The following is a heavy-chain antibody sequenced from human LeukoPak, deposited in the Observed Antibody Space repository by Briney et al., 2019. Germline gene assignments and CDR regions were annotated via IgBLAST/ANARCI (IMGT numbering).Heavy chain of an antibody. CDR3: ARDRGRYCSSTSCLQFDY. V-gene: IGHV1-18*01. CDR1: GYTFTSYG. CDR2: ISAYNGNT. Sequence: ASVKVSCKASGYTFTSYGISWVRQAPGQGLEWMGWISAYNGNTNYAQKLQGRVTMTTDTSTSTAYMELRSLRSDDTAVYYCARDRGRYCSSTSCLQFDYWGQGTLVTVSS. D-gene: IGHD2-2*01. J-gene: IGHJ4*02.